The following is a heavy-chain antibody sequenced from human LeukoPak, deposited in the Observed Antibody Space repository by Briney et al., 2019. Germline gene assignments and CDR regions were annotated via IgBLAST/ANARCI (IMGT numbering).Heavy chain of an antibody. V-gene: IGHV1-69*13. J-gene: IGHJ5*02. CDR1: GGTFSSYA. CDR3: ARTNAYCSSASCQRFDL. CDR2: IIPIFGTA. D-gene: IGHD2-2*01. Sequence: ASVKVSCKASGGTFSSYAISWVRQAPGQGLEWMGGIIPIFGTANYAQKFQGRVTITADESTSTAYMELSSLRSEDTAVYYCARTNAYCSSASCQRFDLWGQGTLVTVSS.